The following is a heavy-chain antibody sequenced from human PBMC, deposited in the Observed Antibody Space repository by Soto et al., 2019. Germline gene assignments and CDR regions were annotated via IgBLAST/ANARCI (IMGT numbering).Heavy chain of an antibody. CDR3: AKEGGQLVLSSSWYFHRHRRLQH. Sequence: GGSLRLSCAASGFTFSSYAMSWVRQAPGKGLEWVSAISGSGGSTYYADSVKGRFTISRDNSKNTLYLQMNILRAEDTAVYYCAKEGGQLVLSSSWYFHRHRRLQHWGQGTLVTVSS. D-gene: IGHD6-13*01. V-gene: IGHV3-23*01. CDR2: ISGSGGST. CDR1: GFTFSSYA. J-gene: IGHJ1*01.